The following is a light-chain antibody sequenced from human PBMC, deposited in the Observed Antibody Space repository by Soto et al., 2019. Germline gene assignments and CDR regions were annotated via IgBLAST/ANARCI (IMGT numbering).Light chain of an antibody. CDR2: DVS. V-gene: IGKV3-15*01. CDR3: QQYKNWPFS. J-gene: IGKJ5*01. Sequence: EIVMTQSPASLSVSPGERVTLSCRAGQGVTTNFAWYQQKSGQSPRLLIYDVSTRATGVPARFSGTGSETDFTLTISGLQSEDSAVYFCQQYKNWPFSFGQGTRRE. CDR1: QGVTTN.